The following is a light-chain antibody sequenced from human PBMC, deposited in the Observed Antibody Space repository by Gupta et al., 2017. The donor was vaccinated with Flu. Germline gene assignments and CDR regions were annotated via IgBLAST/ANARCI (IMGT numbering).Light chain of an antibody. V-gene: IGKV3-20*01. CDR1: QSVSRSH. J-gene: IGKJ2*01. Sequence: TLSLSPGERATLSCRASQSVSRSHIDWYQQKPGQAPRLLIYGASSRDTGLPDRFSGSGCGTDLTLTISIRELEHFAVYYCQRYGCEPPETFGQGTKVEIK. CDR3: QRYGCEPPET. CDR2: GAS.